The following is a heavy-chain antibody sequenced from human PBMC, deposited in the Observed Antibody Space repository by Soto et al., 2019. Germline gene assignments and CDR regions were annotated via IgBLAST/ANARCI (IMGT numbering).Heavy chain of an antibody. CDR1: GFTFSSYG. CDR2: IWYDGSNK. CDR3: ARDGSGIFFAGWFDP. D-gene: IGHD3-10*01. J-gene: IGHJ5*02. Sequence: VQLVESGGGVVQPGRSLRLSCAASGFTFSSYGMHWVRQAPGKGLEWVAVIWYDGSNKYYADSVKGRFTISRDNSKNTLYLQMNSLRAEDTAVYYCARDGSGIFFAGWFDPWGQGTLVTVSS. V-gene: IGHV3-33*01.